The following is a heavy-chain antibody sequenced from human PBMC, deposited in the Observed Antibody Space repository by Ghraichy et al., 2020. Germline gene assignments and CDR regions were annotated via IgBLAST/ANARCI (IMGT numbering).Heavy chain of an antibody. CDR3: ATGGASGSSSATLDF. J-gene: IGHJ4*02. CDR2: LSFDSAHQ. V-gene: IGHV3-30*01. CDR1: GFIFGNFA. D-gene: IGHD3-10*01. Sequence: GGSLRLSCAASGFIFGNFAMHWVRQAPGKGLEWVALLSFDSAHQYYVDSVKGRFTVSRDNSKNTLYLQMNSLRADDTAVYFCATGGASGSSSATLDFWGQGTLVTVSS.